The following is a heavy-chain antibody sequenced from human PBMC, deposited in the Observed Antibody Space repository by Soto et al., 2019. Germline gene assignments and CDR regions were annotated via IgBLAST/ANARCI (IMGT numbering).Heavy chain of an antibody. Sequence: QVQLVESGGGVVQPGRSLRLSCAASGFSFSSYGMHWVRQAPGKGLEWVADISYDGSSKYYADSVKGRVTISRDNSKNTLYLQVKRLRAEDMAVYHCAKALKWWELPGIPFDYWGQGTLVTVSS. CDR3: AKALKWWELPGIPFDY. CDR2: ISYDGSSK. J-gene: IGHJ4*02. CDR1: GFSFSSYG. D-gene: IGHD1-26*01. V-gene: IGHV3-30*18.